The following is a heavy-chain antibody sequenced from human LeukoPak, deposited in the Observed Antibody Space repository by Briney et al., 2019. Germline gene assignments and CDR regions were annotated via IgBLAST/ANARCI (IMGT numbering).Heavy chain of an antibody. CDR1: GFSLSSGYY. D-gene: IGHD3-10*01. J-gene: IGHJ5*02. CDR3: ARTYYYGSGSSYFDP. V-gene: IGHV4-38-2*02. Sequence: SETLSLTCTVSGFSLSSGYYWGWIRQPPGKGLEWIGSIYHGGSTHYNPSLKSQVTISVDTSKNQFSLNLTSVTAADTAVYYCARTYYYGSGSSYFDPWGQGTLVTVSS. CDR2: IYHGGST.